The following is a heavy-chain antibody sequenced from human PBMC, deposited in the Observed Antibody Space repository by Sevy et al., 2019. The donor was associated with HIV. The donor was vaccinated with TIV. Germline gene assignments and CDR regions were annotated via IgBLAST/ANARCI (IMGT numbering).Heavy chain of an antibody. V-gene: IGHV4-39*01. CDR2: IYYSGSP. D-gene: IGHD3-9*01. Sequence: SETLSLTCTVSGGSISSGNYYWGWLRQPPGKGLEWIGSIYYSGSPYYNPSLKSRVTISVDTSKNQFSLILIAVTAADTAVYYCARPSDGRLSGYFLAAFDYWGQGILVTVSS. CDR3: ARPSDGRLSGYFLAAFDY. CDR1: GGSISSGNYY. J-gene: IGHJ4*02.